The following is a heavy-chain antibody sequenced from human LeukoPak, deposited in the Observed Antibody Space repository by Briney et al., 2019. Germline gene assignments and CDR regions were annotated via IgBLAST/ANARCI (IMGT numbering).Heavy chain of an antibody. CDR3: ERGFYEPFDR. J-gene: IGHJ4*02. CDR2: VDYNGST. D-gene: IGHD2/OR15-2a*01. Sequence: PSETLSLTCSVSGASVSSSHWNWIRQSPGKGLEWIANVDYNGSTKYNPSLRGRGTMSLDTSKNQFHLKLESVTAADTARYFCERGFYEPFDRWGQGTLVTVSS. CDR1: GASVSSSH. V-gene: IGHV4-59*02.